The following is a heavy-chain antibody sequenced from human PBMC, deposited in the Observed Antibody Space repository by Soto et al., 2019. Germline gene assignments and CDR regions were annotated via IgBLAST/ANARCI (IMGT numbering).Heavy chain of an antibody. Sequence: PGGSLRLSCAASGFTFSSYTMHWVRQAPGKGLEWVAVISYDGSNKYYADSVKGRFTISRDNSKNTLYLQMNSLRAEDTAVYYCARDGGATTDDGFDIWGQGTMVTVSS. CDR3: ARDGGATTDDGFDI. CDR1: GFTFSSYT. D-gene: IGHD1-26*01. J-gene: IGHJ3*02. CDR2: ISYDGSNK. V-gene: IGHV3-30-3*01.